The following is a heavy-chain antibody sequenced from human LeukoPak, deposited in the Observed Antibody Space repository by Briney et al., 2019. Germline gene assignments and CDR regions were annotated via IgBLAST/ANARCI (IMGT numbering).Heavy chain of an antibody. CDR3: ARGYSDDFWSGYSSAFDI. D-gene: IGHD3-3*01. J-gene: IGHJ3*02. CDR2: INPNSGGT. V-gene: IGHV1-2*02. Sequence: VASVKVSCKASGYTFTGYYMHWVRQAPGQGLEWMGWINPNSGGTNYAQKLQGRVTMTTDTSTSTAYMELRSLRSDDTAVYYCARGYSDDFWSGYSSAFDIWGQGTMVTVSS. CDR1: GYTFTGYY.